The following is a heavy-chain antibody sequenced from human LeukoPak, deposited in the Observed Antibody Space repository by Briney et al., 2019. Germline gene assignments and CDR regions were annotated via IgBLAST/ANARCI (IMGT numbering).Heavy chain of an antibody. D-gene: IGHD4-17*01. CDR3: ARVRERDYGRFWFDP. CDR2: IIPIFGTA. V-gene: IGHV1-69*13. CDR1: GYTFSSYG. Sequence: ASVKVSCKASGYTFSSYGISWVRQAPGQRLEWMGGIIPIFGTANYAQKFQGRVTITADESTSTAYMELSSLRSEDTAVYYCARVRERDYGRFWFDPWGQGTLVTVSS. J-gene: IGHJ5*02.